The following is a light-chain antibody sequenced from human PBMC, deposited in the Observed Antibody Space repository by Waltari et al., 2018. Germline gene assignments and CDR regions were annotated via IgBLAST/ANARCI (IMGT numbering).Light chain of an antibody. J-gene: IGKJ3*01. CDR2: GAS. CDR1: QDIRSY. Sequence: DIQMTQSPSSLSASIGDTVTITCRTSQDIRSYLNWFHQKPGKAPTLLMYGASTLEAGVPSRFSGSGSGTDFTLTISSLQPEDLAVYYCLQYYTYPFTFGPGTKLDIK. V-gene: IGKV1-17*01. CDR3: LQYYTYPFT.